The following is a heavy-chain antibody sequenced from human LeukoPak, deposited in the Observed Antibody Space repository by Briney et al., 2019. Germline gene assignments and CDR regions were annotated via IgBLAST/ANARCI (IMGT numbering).Heavy chain of an antibody. CDR2: IYYSGST. Sequence: SETLSLTCTVSGGSISSYYWSWIRQPPGKGLEWIGYIYYSGSTNYNPSLKSRVTISVDTSKNQFSLKLSSVTAADTAVYYCAASATSYYDLMNAFDIWGQGTMVTVSS. CDR1: GGSISSYY. CDR3: AASATSYYDLMNAFDI. D-gene: IGHD3-3*01. J-gene: IGHJ3*02. V-gene: IGHV4-59*01.